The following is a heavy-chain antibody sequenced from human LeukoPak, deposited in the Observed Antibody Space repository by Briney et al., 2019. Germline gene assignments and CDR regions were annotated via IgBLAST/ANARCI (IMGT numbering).Heavy chain of an antibody. J-gene: IGHJ4*02. Sequence: PGGSLRLSCAASGFTFSSYAMHWVRQAPGKGLEWVAVISYDGSNKYYADSVKGRFTISRDNSKNALYLQMNSLRAEDTAVYYCAKTTSDSFNFDYWGQGTLVTVSS. CDR3: AKTTSDSFNFDY. D-gene: IGHD4-4*01. CDR1: GFTFSSYA. V-gene: IGHV3-30-3*02. CDR2: ISYDGSNK.